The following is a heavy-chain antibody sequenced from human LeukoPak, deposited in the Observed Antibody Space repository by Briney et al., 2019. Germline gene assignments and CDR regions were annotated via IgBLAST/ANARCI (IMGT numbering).Heavy chain of an antibody. D-gene: IGHD1-14*01. CDR3: AKPTSLKDANYGLTGTNY. J-gene: IGHJ4*02. CDR1: GFTVSSNY. Sequence: PGGSLRLSCAASGFTVSSNYMSWVRQAPGKGLEWVAFIRYDGNLKYYADSVKGRFTISRDNSKNTLDLQMNSLRVEDTAVYYCAKPTSLKDANYGLTGTNYWGQGILVTVSS. V-gene: IGHV3-30*02. CDR2: IRYDGNLK.